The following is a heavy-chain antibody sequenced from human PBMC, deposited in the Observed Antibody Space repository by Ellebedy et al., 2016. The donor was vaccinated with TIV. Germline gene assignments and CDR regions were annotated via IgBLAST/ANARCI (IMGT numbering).Heavy chain of an antibody. V-gene: IGHV3-21*01. J-gene: IGHJ6*03. Sequence: GESLKISXAASGFIFRNWGMNWVRQAPGKGLEWVASIDSSQNYIYYADSVMGRFTIYRDNARNSLYLQMNNLRADDTAVYYCVRPYEVPTYKYYYYMDVWGTGTTVTVSS. D-gene: IGHD3-22*01. CDR2: IDSSQNYI. CDR3: VRPYEVPTYKYYYYMDV. CDR1: GFIFRNWG.